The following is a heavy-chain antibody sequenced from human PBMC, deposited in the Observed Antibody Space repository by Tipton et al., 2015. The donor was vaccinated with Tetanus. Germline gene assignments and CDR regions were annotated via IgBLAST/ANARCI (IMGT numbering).Heavy chain of an antibody. V-gene: IGHV5-51*01. CDR2: IYPGDPYS. J-gene: IGHJ3*01. D-gene: IGHD3-16*01. CDR3: ARPLTSVAFGGFAFDV. CDR1: GYMFSSHW. Sequence: QLVQSGAEVKQPGESLKISCKGSGYMFSSHWIGWVRQVPGKGLEWLGTIYPGDPYSTYSPSFEGQVTISVDRSIDTAYLQWSSLKASDTAIYYCARPLTSVAFGGFAFDVWGQGTLVTVSS.